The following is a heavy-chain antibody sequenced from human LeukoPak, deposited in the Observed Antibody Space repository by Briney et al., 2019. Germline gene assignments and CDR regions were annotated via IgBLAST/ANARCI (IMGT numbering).Heavy chain of an antibody. D-gene: IGHD3-22*01. CDR3: ARVALYESSGYNYFDY. CDR1: GDSVSSDNW. V-gene: IGHV4-4*02. CDR2: IYRTGST. J-gene: IGHJ4*02. Sequence: SGTLSLTCGVSGDSVSSDNWWNWVRQPPGKGLEWIGEIYRTGSTNYNPSLKSRVTISVDKSKNQFSLKLSSVTAADTAVYYCARVALYESSGYNYFDYWGQGTLVTVSS.